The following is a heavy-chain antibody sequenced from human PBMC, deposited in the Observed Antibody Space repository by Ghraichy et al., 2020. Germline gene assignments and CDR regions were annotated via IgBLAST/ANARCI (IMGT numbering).Heavy chain of an antibody. CDR2: ISGSSSTI. CDR3: FGDYTTWSL. Sequence: GGSLRLSCAASGFTFSSYSMNWVRQAPGKGLEWVSYISGSSSTIYYAGSVEGRFTISRDNAKNSLYLQMNSLRDEDTAVYYCFGDYTTWSLWGQGTLVTVSS. CDR1: GFTFSSYS. D-gene: IGHD4-17*01. J-gene: IGHJ4*02. V-gene: IGHV3-48*02.